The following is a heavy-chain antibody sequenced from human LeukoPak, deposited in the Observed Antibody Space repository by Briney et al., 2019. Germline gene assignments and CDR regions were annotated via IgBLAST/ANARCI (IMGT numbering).Heavy chain of an antibody. Sequence: GESLQISCKGSGYSFATYWIGWVRQMPGKGLEWMGIIFPDSPSFQGQVTISADKSISTTYLQWSSLKASDTAMYYCASAYSSSSSHDYWGQGTLVTVSS. J-gene: IGHJ4*02. CDR3: ASAYSSSSSHDY. D-gene: IGHD6-6*01. V-gene: IGHV5-51*01. CDR1: GYSFATYW. CDR2: IFP.